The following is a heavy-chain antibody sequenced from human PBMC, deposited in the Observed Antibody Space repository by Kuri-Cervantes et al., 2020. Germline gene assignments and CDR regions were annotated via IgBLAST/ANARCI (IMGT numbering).Heavy chain of an antibody. D-gene: IGHD2-2*01. V-gene: IGHV3-15*01. CDR3: TTDMGSTDLYEASPVDY. Sequence: GGSLRLSCAASGFTFSNAWMNWVRQAPGKGLEWVGRIKSKADGGTTDYAAPVKDRFTISRDDSENTLSLQMSSLKTEDTAVYYCTTDMGSTDLYEASPVDYWGQGTLVTVSS. CDR2: IKSKADGGTT. J-gene: IGHJ4*02. CDR1: GFTFSNAW.